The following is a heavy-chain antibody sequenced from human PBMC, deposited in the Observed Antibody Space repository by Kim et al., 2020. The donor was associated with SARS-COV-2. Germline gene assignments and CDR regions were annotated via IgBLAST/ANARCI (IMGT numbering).Heavy chain of an antibody. CDR3: AKGKVNDLRPAFES. CDR1: GFTFSTSI. V-gene: IGHV3-23*01. Sequence: GGSLRLSCAASGFTFSTSIMAWVRQAPGKGLEWVSALRGSDGDTYYADSVKGRFFISRDTSKNTLYLQLNDLRAEDTALYYCAKGKVNDLRPAFESWGEGALVIVSS. D-gene: IGHD2-2*01. CDR2: LRGSDGDT. J-gene: IGHJ4*02.